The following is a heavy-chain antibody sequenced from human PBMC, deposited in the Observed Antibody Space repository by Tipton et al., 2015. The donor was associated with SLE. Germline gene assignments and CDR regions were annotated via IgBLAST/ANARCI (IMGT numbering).Heavy chain of an antibody. J-gene: IGHJ4*02. CDR3: ARRIVGGGTSITVDYFDY. Sequence: GEALDSADYSWSWIRQSPEKGLEWIGYIYQNGNTYYNPSLKNRVTMSGDWSKNLFSLRLTSVTAADTAVYYCARRIVGGGTSITVDYFDYWGQGSLVTVSS. D-gene: IGHD4-23*01. CDR2: IYQNGNT. V-gene: IGHV4-30-2*04. CDR1: GEALDSADYS.